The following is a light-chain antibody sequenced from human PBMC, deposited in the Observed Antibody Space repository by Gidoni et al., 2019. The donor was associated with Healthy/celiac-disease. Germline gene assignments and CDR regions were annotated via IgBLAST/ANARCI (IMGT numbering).Light chain of an antibody. V-gene: IGLV2-14*01. CDR2: EVS. Sequence: QSALTPPASVSGSPGQSITISCTGTSSAVGGYNYVSWYQQHPGKAPKLMIYEVSNRPSGVSNRFSGSKSGNTASLTISGLQAEDEADYYGSSYTSSSTPSYVFGTGTKVTVL. CDR3: SSYTSSSTPSYV. J-gene: IGLJ1*01. CDR1: SSAVGGYNY.